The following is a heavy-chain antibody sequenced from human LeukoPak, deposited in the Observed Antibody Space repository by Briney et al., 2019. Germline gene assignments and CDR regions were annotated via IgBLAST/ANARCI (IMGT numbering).Heavy chain of an antibody. CDR2: IYTSGST. CDR3: AGSSGYYYVAAFDI. Sequence: PSETLSLTCTVSGGSISSYYWSWIRQPAGKGLEWIGRIYTSGSTNYNPSLKSRVTMSVDTSKNQFSLKLSSVTAEDTAVYYCAGSSGYYYVAAFDIWGQGTMVTVSS. V-gene: IGHV4-4*07. J-gene: IGHJ3*02. CDR1: GGSISSYY. D-gene: IGHD3-22*01.